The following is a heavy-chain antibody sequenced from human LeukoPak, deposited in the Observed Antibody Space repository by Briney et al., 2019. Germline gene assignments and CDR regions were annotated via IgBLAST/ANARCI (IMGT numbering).Heavy chain of an antibody. CDR1: GFTFSSYW. CDR2: IKQDGSEK. D-gene: IGHD2-15*01. Sequence: GGSLRLSCAASGFTFSSYWMSWVRQAPGKGLEWVANIKQDGSEKYYADSVKGRFTISRDNSKNTLYLQMNSLRAEDTAVYYCAKDRIIGYCSGGSCYGYYYYYGMDVWGQGTTVTVSS. CDR3: AKDRIIGYCSGGSCYGYYYYYGMDV. V-gene: IGHV3-7*01. J-gene: IGHJ6*02.